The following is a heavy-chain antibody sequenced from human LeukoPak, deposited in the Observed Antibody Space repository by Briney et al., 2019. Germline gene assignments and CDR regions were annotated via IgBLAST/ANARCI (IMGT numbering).Heavy chain of an antibody. CDR1: GGTFSSYA. V-gene: IGHV1-69*06. CDR2: IIPIFGTA. D-gene: IGHD4-23*01. Sequence: VKVSCKASGGTFSSYAISWVRQAPGQGLEWMGGIIPIFGTANYAQKFQGRVTITADKSTSTAYMELSSLRSEDTAVYYCARDDYGGQHPPDDAFDIWGQGTMVTVSS. J-gene: IGHJ3*02. CDR3: ARDDYGGQHPPDDAFDI.